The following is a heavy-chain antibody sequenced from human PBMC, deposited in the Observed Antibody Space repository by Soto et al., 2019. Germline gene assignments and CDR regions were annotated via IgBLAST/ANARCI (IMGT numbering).Heavy chain of an antibody. CDR1: ACTFTNCY. CDR3: ESSDDSTSYRLDL. CDR2: MNPRSGGT. Sequence: ASVKGSFKASACTFTNCYMHWLRRAPLQVRECMGWMNPRSGGTKYAQAFQDRVTMTRDASRSTAYMEVTSLRHGDTAVYFCESSDDSTSYRLDLWAPGTMVTASS. J-gene: IGHJ5*02. D-gene: IGHD3-16*02. V-gene: IGHV1-2*02.